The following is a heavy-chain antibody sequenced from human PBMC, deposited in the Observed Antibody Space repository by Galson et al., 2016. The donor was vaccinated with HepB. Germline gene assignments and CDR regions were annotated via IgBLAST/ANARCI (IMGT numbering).Heavy chain of an antibody. V-gene: IGHV4-4*07. CDR3: ARDSSYYNSTTPHDAFDI. CDR1: GGSVRTHY. Sequence: VSGGSVRTHYWTWVRQPAGKGLEWIGRISSSGNTNYDPSLRGRVTMSLDTSKNHFSLRLTSVTAADTAVYFCARDSSYYNSTTPHDAFDIWGLGTLVAVS. J-gene: IGHJ3*02. D-gene: IGHD1-1*01. CDR2: ISSSGNT.